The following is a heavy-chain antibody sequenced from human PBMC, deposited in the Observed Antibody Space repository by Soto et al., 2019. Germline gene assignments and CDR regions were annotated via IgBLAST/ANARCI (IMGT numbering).Heavy chain of an antibody. J-gene: IGHJ4*02. CDR2: IYHSGST. D-gene: IGHD1-26*01. V-gene: IGHV4-38-2*02. Sequence: VSGYSISSGYYWGWIRQPPGKGLEWIGSIYHSGSTYYNPSLKSRVTISVDTSKNQFSLKLSSVTAADTAVYYCARDQVVGARYFDYWGQGTLVTVSS. CDR3: ARDQVVGARYFDY. CDR1: GYSISSGYY.